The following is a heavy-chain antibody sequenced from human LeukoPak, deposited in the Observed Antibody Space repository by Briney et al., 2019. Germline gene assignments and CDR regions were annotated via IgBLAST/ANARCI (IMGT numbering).Heavy chain of an antibody. V-gene: IGHV3-11*04. J-gene: IGHJ4*02. CDR3: ARVRTSQYDYVWGSYRSPSYFDY. Sequence: GGSLRLSCAASGFTFSDYYMSWIRQAPGKGLEWVSYISSSGSTIYYADSVKGRFTISRDNAKNSLYLQMDSLRAEDTAVYYCARVRTSQYDYVWGSYRSPSYFDYWGQGTLVTVSS. CDR1: GFTFSDYY. D-gene: IGHD3-16*02. CDR2: ISSSGSTI.